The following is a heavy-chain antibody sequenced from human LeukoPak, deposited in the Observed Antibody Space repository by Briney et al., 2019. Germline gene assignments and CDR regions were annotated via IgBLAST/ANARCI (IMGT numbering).Heavy chain of an antibody. V-gene: IGHV4-28*03. J-gene: IGHJ4*02. CDR2: IYYGGST. D-gene: IGHD2-2*01. CDR1: GYSISSSNW. Sequence: PSDTQSLTCAVSGYSISSSNWWGWIRQPPGKGLEWIGYIYYGGSTYYNPSLKSRVTMSVDTSKNQVSLKLSSVTAADTAVYYCARGVDPAAYDYWGQGTLVTVSS. CDR3: ARGVDPAAYDY.